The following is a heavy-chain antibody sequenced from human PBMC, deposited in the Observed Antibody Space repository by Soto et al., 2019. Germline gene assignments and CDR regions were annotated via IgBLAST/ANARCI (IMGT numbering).Heavy chain of an antibody. J-gene: IGHJ4*02. V-gene: IGHV2-5*02. Sequence: QITLKESGPTLVKPTQTLTLTCTFSGFSISTSGVGVGWIRQPPGKALEWLELIYWDDDKRYSPSLKSRLTITKDTSKNQVVLTMTNMDPVDTATYYCAHLLGYCSSPSCYLVLFFDYWGQGTLVTVSS. CDR1: GFSISTSGVG. D-gene: IGHD2-2*01. CDR3: AHLLGYCSSPSCYLVLFFDY. CDR2: IYWDDDK.